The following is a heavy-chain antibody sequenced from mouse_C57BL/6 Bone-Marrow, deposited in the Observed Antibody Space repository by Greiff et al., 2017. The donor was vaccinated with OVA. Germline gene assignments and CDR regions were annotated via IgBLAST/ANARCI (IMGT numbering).Heavy chain of an antibody. CDR2: IYPRSGNT. V-gene: IGHV1-81*01. J-gene: IGHJ2*01. CDR1: GYTFTSSG. Sequence: QVQLQQSGAELARPGASVKLSCKASGYTFTSSGISWVKQRTGQGLEWIGEIYPRSGNTYYNEKFKGKATLTADKSSSTAYMELRSLTSEDSAVYFCANPIYYYGSSSYFDYWGQGTTLTVSS. D-gene: IGHD1-1*01. CDR3: ANPIYYYGSSSYFDY.